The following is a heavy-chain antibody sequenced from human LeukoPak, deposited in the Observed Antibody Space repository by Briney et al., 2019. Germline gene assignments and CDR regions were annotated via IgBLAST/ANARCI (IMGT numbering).Heavy chain of an antibody. J-gene: IGHJ4*02. D-gene: IGHD2-2*02. CDR1: GYTFTGYY. Sequence: GASVKVSCKASGYTFTGYYMHWVRQAPGQGLEWMGWINPNSGGTNCAQKFQGRVTMTRDTSISTAYMELSRLRSDDTAVYYCARGIRIVVVPAAIRFDYWGQGTLVTVSS. V-gene: IGHV1-2*02. CDR2: INPNSGGT. CDR3: ARGIRIVVVPAAIRFDY.